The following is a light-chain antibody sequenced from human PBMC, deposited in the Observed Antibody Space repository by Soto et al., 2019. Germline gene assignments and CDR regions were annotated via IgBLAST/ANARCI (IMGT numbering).Light chain of an antibody. J-gene: IGKJ2*01. Sequence: DIHMTQSPSTLSASVGDRITITCRASQDVSQWLAWYQHKPGKAPKLLIYKASTLESGVSSRFSGRGSWTEFTLTIRDLQPDDCATYYCQQYSSDLNTFGQGTKLEIK. CDR3: QQYSSDLNT. V-gene: IGKV1-5*03. CDR1: QDVSQW. CDR2: KAS.